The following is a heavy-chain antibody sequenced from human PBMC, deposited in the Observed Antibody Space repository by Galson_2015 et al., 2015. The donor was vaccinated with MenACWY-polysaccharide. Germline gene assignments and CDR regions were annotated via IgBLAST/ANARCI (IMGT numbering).Heavy chain of an antibody. CDR1: GFSLTGRGVA. J-gene: IGHJ5*01. CDR2: IYWNDDK. V-gene: IGHV2-5*01. D-gene: IGHD5-24*01. Sequence: PALVKPTQTLPLTCTFSGFSLTGRGVAVGWIRQPPGKALEWLAVIYWNDDKRYIPSLKSRLTVIKGTSRNQVVLTMTNVDPADTATYYCASTADQDGYNLGFDFWGQGAQVTVSS. CDR3: ASTADQDGYNLGFDF.